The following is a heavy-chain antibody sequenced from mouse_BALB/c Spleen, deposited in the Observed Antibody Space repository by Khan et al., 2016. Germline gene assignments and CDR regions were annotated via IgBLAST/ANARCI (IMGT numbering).Heavy chain of an antibody. V-gene: IGHV1-7*01. D-gene: IGHD1-1*01. CDR2: INPSTGYT. CDR1: GYTFTSYW. Sequence: QVQLQQSGAELAKPGASVKMSCKASGYTFTSYWMHWVKQRPGQGLEWIGYINPSTGYTEYNQKFKDKATLTEDKSSSTAYMQLSSLTSEDSAVYYCARATGLLDYWGQGTTLPVSS. J-gene: IGHJ2*01. CDR3: ARATGLLDY.